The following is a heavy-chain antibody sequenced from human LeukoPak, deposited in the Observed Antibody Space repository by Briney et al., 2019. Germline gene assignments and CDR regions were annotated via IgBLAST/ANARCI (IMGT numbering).Heavy chain of an antibody. V-gene: IGHV3-53*01. CDR2: IYSGGST. Sequence: GGSLRLSCAASGFTVSSNYMSWVRQAPGKGLEWVSVIYSGGSTYYADSVKGRFTISRDNSKNTLYLQMNSLRAEDTAVYYCARDPGKGYYYYDMDVWGQGTTVTVSS. CDR1: GFTVSSNY. CDR3: ARDPGKGYYYYDMDV. J-gene: IGHJ6*02.